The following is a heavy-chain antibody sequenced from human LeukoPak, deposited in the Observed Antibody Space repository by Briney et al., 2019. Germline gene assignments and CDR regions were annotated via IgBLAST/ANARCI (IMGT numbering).Heavy chain of an antibody. CDR2: IRSKANSYAT. Sequence: GGSLRLSCAASGFTFSGSAMHWVRQASGKGLEWVGRIRSKANSYATAYAASVKGRFTISRDDLKNTAYLQMNGLKTEDTAVYYCARASRSGYYGPFDSWGQGTLVTVSS. D-gene: IGHD3-22*01. V-gene: IGHV3-73*01. J-gene: IGHJ4*02. CDR3: ARASRSGYYGPFDS. CDR1: GFTFSGSA.